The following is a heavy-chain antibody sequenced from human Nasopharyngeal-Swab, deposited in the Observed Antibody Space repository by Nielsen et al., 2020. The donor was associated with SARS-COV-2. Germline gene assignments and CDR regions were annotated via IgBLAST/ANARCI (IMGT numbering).Heavy chain of an antibody. D-gene: IGHD3-10*01. CDR1: GFTFSSYA. J-gene: IGHJ4*02. V-gene: IGHV3-23*01. Sequence: GESLKISCAAPGFTFSSYAMSWVRQAPGKGLEWVSAISGSGGSTYYADSVKGRFTISRDNSKNTLYLQMNSLRAEDTAVYYCAKVPLFYGEGGLFDYWGQGTLVTVSS. CDR3: AKVPLFYGEGGLFDY. CDR2: ISGSGGST.